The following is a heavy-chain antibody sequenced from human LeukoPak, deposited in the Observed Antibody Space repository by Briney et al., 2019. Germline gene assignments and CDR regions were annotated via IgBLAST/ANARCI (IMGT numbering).Heavy chain of an antibody. Sequence: PGRSLRLSCAASGFTFSSYGMHWVRQAPGKGLEWVAVIWYDGSNKYYADSVKGRFTISRDNSKNTLYLQMNSLRAEDTAVYYCANFDGSGSYLVRRLNTDVWGQGTTVTVSS. D-gene: IGHD3-10*01. J-gene: IGHJ6*02. V-gene: IGHV3-33*06. CDR1: GFTFSSYG. CDR3: ANFDGSGSYLVRRLNTDV. CDR2: IWYDGSNK.